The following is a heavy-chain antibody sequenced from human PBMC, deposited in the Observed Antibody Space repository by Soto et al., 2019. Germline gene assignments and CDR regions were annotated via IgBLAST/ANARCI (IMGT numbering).Heavy chain of an antibody. CDR1: GFTFSSYE. V-gene: IGHV3-48*03. CDR3: ASVPGYSSSWYVFRY. CDR2: ISSSGSTI. Sequence: PGGSLRLSCAASGFTFSSYEMNWVRQAPGKGLEWASYISSSGSTIYYADSVKGRFTISRDNAKNSLYLQMNSLRAEDTAVYYCASVPGYSSSWYVFRYWGQGTLVTVSS. J-gene: IGHJ4*02. D-gene: IGHD6-13*01.